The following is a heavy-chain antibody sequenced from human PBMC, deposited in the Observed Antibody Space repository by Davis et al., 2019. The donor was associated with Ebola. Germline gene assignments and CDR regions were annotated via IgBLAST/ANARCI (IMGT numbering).Heavy chain of an antibody. Sequence: LSLTCAASGFTFSSYGMHWVRQAPGKGLEWVAVIWYDGSNKYYADSVKGRFTISRDNSKNTLYLQMNSLRAEDTAVYYCATGLLLDYYGMDVWGKGTTVTVSS. D-gene: IGHD2/OR15-2a*01. J-gene: IGHJ6*04. CDR2: IWYDGSNK. CDR3: ATGLLLDYYGMDV. CDR1: GFTFSSYG. V-gene: IGHV3-33*01.